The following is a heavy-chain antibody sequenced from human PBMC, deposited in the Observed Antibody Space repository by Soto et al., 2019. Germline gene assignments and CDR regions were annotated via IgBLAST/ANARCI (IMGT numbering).Heavy chain of an antibody. J-gene: IGHJ6*02. CDR2: IFLEHGRT. CDR1: GFNLNIYA. D-gene: IGHD4-17*01. CDR3: TRDVRPGGADV. V-gene: IGHV3-9*01. Sequence: GGSLRLSCASSGFNLNIYAMHWVRLVPGKGVEWVSGIFLEHGRTGYADSARGRFTISRDSAKDSLYLQMSSLRPEDTALYYCTRDVRPGGADVWGPGATVTVSS.